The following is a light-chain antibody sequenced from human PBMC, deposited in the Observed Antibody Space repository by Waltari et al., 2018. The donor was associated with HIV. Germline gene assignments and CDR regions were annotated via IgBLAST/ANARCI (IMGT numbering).Light chain of an antibody. V-gene: IGLV2-14*03. CDR2: DVT. CDR3: SSYVGSSTSWL. CDR1: SDDVGYYNY. J-gene: IGLJ3*02. Sequence: QSALTQPASVSGSPGQSIVISCTGTSDDVGYYNYVSWYQQHPGKVPKLVIYDVTSRPSGVSNRFSGSKSGNTASLTISGIRADDEADYYCSSYVGSSTSWLFGGGTKLTV.